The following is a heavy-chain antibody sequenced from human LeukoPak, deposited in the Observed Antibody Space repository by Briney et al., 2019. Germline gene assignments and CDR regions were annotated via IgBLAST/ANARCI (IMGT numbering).Heavy chain of an antibody. Sequence: PGGSLRLSCAASGFTFSSYWMSWVRQAPGKGLEWVANIKQDGSEKYYVDSVKGRFTISRDNAKNSLYLQMNSPRAEDTAVYYCARVGGYCSSTSCLFDYWGQGTLVTVSS. CDR2: IKQDGSEK. V-gene: IGHV3-7*01. CDR3: ARVGGYCSSTSCLFDY. J-gene: IGHJ4*02. D-gene: IGHD2-2*01. CDR1: GFTFSSYW.